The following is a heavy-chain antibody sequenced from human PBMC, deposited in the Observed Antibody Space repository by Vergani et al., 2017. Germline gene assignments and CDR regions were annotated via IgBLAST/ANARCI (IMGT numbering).Heavy chain of an antibody. J-gene: IGHJ1*01. V-gene: IGHV3-30*03. CDR1: GFTSSYYG. CDR2: ISYDGTQK. D-gene: IGHD1-1*01. CDR3: ATKSCGTPGCQIGYFRE. Sequence: QVQLMESGGGVVQPGRSLRLSCVVSGFTSSYYGMHWVRQAPGKGLEWVAVISYDGTQKYYADSVKGRFTISRDNSKSTLYLQMNSLRTEDTAVYYCATKSCGTPGCQIGYFREWGQGTLVTVSS.